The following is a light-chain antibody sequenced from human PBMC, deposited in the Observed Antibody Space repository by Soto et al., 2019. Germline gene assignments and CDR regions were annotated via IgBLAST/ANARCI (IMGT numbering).Light chain of an antibody. Sequence: EIVLTQSPGTLSLSPGERATLSCRASQSVSSSYLAWYQQKPGQAPRLVIYGASTRATGIADRFSGSGSGTDFTLTISRLEPEDFAVYYCQQYGSLPQTFGQGTKLEI. V-gene: IGKV3-20*01. CDR3: QQYGSLPQT. CDR2: GAS. CDR1: QSVSSSY. J-gene: IGKJ2*01.